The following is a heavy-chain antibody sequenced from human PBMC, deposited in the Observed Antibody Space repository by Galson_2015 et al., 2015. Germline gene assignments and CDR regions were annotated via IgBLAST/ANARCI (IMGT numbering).Heavy chain of an antibody. V-gene: IGHV3-21*01. D-gene: IGHD6-19*01. Sequence: SLRLSCAASGFTFSSYSMNWVRQAPGKGLEWVSSISSSSSYIYYADSVKGRFTISRDNAKNSLYLQMNSLRAEDTAVYYCARALVGLYSSGGGSGWGQGTLVTVSS. J-gene: IGHJ4*02. CDR1: GFTFSSYS. CDR3: ARALVGLYSSGGGSG. CDR2: ISSSSSYI.